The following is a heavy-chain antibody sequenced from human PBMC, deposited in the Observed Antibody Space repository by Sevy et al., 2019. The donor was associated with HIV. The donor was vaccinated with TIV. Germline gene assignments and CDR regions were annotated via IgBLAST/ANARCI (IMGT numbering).Heavy chain of an antibody. Sequence: SETLSLTCTVSGGSISSTTNYWDWIRQPPGKGLEWIATISYTGSTYYNPSLESRLTVSVDTSKNQFSLKLSSVTAADTAVYYCARHEYGYYVGWFDPWGQGTLVTVSS. CDR2: ISYTGST. CDR3: ARHEYGYYVGWFDP. J-gene: IGHJ5*02. V-gene: IGHV4-39*01. D-gene: IGHD4-17*01. CDR1: GGSISSTTNY.